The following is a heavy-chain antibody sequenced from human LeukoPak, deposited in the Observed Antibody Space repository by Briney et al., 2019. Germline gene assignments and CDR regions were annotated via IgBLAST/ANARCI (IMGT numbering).Heavy chain of an antibody. D-gene: IGHD3-9*01. J-gene: IGHJ6*02. V-gene: IGHV1-18*01. Sequence: ASVKVSCKASGYTFTSYGISWVRQAPGQGLEWMGWISAYNGNTNYAQKLQGRVTMTTDTSTSTAYMELRSLRSDDTAVYYCAREGLRYFDWLPLNYYGMDVWGQVTTVTVSS. CDR1: GYTFTSYG. CDR3: AREGLRYFDWLPLNYYGMDV. CDR2: ISAYNGNT.